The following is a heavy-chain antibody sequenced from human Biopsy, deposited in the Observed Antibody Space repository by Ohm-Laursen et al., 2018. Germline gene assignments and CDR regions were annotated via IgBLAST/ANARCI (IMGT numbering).Heavy chain of an antibody. J-gene: IGHJ4*02. CDR1: GYTFSDYY. CDR2: INPSSGAT. CDR3: ARWDMLRGVSGAY. D-gene: IGHD3-10*01. V-gene: IGHV1-2*02. Sequence: SVKVSCKASGYTFSDYYLHWVRQAPGQGLEWMGWINPSSGATHFAEKFQDRVTMTRDTSISTAYMELSRLSSDDTAVYYCARWDMLRGVSGAYWDQGTLVTVSS.